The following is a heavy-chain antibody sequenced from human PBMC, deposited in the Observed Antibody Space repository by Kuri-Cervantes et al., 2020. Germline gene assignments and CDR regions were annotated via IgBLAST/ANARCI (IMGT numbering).Heavy chain of an antibody. CDR2: IYYSGST. CDR3: ARVRSGYYDRQGFDY. D-gene: IGHD3-22*01. CDR1: SGSISSGGYF. Sequence: SETLSLTCTVSSGSISSGGYFWSWIRQRPGKGLDWIGYIYYSGSTFYNPSLKSRVTISEDTSKNEFSLNLRSVTAADTAVYYCARVRSGYYDRQGFDYWGQGTLVTDSS. V-gene: IGHV4-30-4*08. J-gene: IGHJ4*02.